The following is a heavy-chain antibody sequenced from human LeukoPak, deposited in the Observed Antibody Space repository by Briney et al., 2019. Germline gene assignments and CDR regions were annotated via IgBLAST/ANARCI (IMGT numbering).Heavy chain of an antibody. V-gene: IGHV3-23*01. J-gene: IGHJ4*02. CDR2: ISGSGGST. CDR3: AKSLALLVVTSVDY. CDR1: GFRFSNYA. D-gene: IGHD3-22*01. Sequence: GGSLRLSCAASGFRFSNYAMSWVRQPPGKGLEWVSAISGSGGSTYYADSVRGRFTISRDNSKNTLYLQMNSLRAEDTAVYYCAKSLALLVVTSVDYWGLGTLVTVSS.